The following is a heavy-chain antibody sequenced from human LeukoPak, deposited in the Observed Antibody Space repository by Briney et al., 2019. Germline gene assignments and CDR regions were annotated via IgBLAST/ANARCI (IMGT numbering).Heavy chain of an antibody. D-gene: IGHD3-9*01. V-gene: IGHV3-7*01. J-gene: IGHJ4*02. CDR3: ARSPYDILTGRVDY. Sequence: AGGSLRLSCAASGFTFSSYWMSWVRQAPGKGLEWVANIKQDGSEKYYVDSVKGRFTISRDNAKNSLYLQMDSLRAEDTAVYYCARSPYDILTGRVDYWGQGTLVTVSS. CDR2: IKQDGSEK. CDR1: GFTFSSYW.